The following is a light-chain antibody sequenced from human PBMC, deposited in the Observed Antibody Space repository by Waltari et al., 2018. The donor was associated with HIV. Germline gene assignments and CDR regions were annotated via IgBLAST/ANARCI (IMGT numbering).Light chain of an antibody. J-gene: IGLJ2*01. CDR2: EVS. CDR3: SSYKTRNSVV. CDR1: TSDFNDNKY. V-gene: IGLV2-14*01. Sequence: QSALIQLASVSGSPGPPVTIPCPGTTSDFNDNKYVSWYQQHPGRAPKLIIFEVSYRPSGVSDRFSGSKSGSTASLTISGLQTEDEADYYCSSYKTRNSVVFGGG.